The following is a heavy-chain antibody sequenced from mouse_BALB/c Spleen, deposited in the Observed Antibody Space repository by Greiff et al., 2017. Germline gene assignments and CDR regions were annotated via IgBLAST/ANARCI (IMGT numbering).Heavy chain of an antibody. CDR3: ASPAYYGNYSFAY. J-gene: IGHJ3*01. D-gene: IGHD2-10*01. V-gene: IGHV5-6*01. CDR1: GFTFSSYG. CDR2: ISSGGSYT. Sequence: EVQLVESGGDLVKPGGSLKLSCAASGFTFSSYGMSWVRQTPDKRLEWVATISSGGSYTYYPDSVKGRFTISRDNAKNTLYLQMSSLKSEDTAMYYCASPAYYGNYSFAYWGQGTLVTVSA.